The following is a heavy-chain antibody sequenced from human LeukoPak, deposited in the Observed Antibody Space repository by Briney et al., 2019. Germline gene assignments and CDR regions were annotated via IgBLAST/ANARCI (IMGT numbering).Heavy chain of an antibody. CDR3: ARDFYEGGN. CDR1: GFTFSGSA. D-gene: IGHD3-3*01. J-gene: IGHJ4*02. V-gene: IGHV3-73*01. Sequence: QPGGSLKLSCAASGFTFSGSAMHWVSQASGKGLEWVGRIRSKANSYATAYAASVKGRFTISRDDSKNTAYLQMNSLKTEDTAVYYCARDFYEGGNWGQGTLVTVSS. CDR2: IRSKANSYAT.